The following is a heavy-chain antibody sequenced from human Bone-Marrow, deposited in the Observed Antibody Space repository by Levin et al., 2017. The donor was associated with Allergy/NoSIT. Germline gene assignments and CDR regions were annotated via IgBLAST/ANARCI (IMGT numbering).Heavy chain of an antibody. CDR2: ISLDGNTQ. V-gene: IGHV3-30*18. Sequence: GGSLRLSCAVSGFTFRNFAMHWVRQAPGRGLEWVAFISLDGNTQYYADSVKGRFTVSRDNSNNTLHLQMNSLRVEDTAIYYCAKDTYTCSGGSCYFFDYWGQGALVTVSS. J-gene: IGHJ4*02. CDR1: GFTFRNFA. D-gene: IGHD2-15*01. CDR3: AKDTYTCSGGSCYFFDY.